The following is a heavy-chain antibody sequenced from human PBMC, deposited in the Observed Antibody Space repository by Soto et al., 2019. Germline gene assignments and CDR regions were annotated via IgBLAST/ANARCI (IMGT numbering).Heavy chain of an antibody. J-gene: IGHJ5*02. CDR2: INYSGST. V-gene: IGHV4-34*09. D-gene: IGHD6-19*01. CDR3: ARAAVAGFAYPQLYWFDP. Sequence: SETLSLTCAVYGGSFSGYYWSWIRQPPGKGLEWIGEINYSGSTNYNPSLKSRVTISVDTSKNQFSLKLSSVTAADTAVYYCARAAVAGFAYPQLYWFDPWGQGTLVTVSS. CDR1: GGSFSGYY.